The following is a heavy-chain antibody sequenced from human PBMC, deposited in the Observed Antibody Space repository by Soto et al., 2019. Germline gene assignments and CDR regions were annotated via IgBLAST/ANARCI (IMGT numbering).Heavy chain of an antibody. D-gene: IGHD1-26*01. CDR1: GGSINSGDYF. CDR2: IYYSGGT. Sequence: QVQLQESGPGLVKPSQTLSLTCTVSGGSINSGDYFWAWIRQHPGKGLEWIGNIYYSGGTYSNPSLKSRVTVSVDTSQNHFSLKLRSVTAADTAVYYCARAPVALGATLTSPYFDYWGQGTLVTVSS. J-gene: IGHJ4*02. CDR3: ARAPVALGATLTSPYFDY. V-gene: IGHV4-31*03.